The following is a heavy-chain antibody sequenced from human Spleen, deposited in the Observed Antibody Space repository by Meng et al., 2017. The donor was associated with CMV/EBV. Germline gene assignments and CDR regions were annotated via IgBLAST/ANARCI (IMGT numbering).Heavy chain of an antibody. CDR3: ARDSEYYYPSGTLGDFDS. CDR2: IRYDGSGK. J-gene: IGHJ4*02. V-gene: IGHV3-30*02. Sequence: GGSLRLSCVTSGFTFSNYGMHWVRQAPGKGLEWVAFIRYDGSGKYYADSVKGRFTISRDNSKNTLYLQMNSLRAEDTAVYFCARDSEYYYPSGTLGDFDSWGQGTLVTVSS. CDR1: GFTFSNYG. D-gene: IGHD3-10*01.